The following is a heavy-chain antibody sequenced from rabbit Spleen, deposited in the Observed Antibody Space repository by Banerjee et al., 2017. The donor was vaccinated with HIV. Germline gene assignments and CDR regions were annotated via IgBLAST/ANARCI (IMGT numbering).Heavy chain of an antibody. CDR3: ARDGAGGSYFAL. Sequence: QQLEESGGGLVKPGASLTLTCTASGFTISNGQYMCWVRQAPGKGLGWIGTIYAGTTGTIDFASWAKGRFTISKTSSTTVDLKMTSLTAADTATYFCARDGAGGSYFALWGQGTLVTVS. CDR1: GFTISNGQY. V-gene: IGHV1S40*01. CDR2: IYAGTTGTI. J-gene: IGHJ4*01. D-gene: IGHD8-1*01.